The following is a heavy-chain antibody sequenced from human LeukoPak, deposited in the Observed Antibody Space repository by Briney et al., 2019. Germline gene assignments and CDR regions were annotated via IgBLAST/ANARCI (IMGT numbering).Heavy chain of an antibody. Sequence: GGPLRLSCTASGFTFGDYAMSWVRQAPGKGLEWVGFIRSKAYGGTTEYAASVKGRFTISRDDSKSIAYLQMNSLKTEDTAVYYCSRGGGTFYYDSSGYSTPFDYWGQGTLVTVSS. CDR3: SRGGGTFYYDSSGYSTPFDY. V-gene: IGHV3-49*04. D-gene: IGHD3-22*01. CDR1: GFTFGDYA. J-gene: IGHJ4*02. CDR2: IRSKAYGGTT.